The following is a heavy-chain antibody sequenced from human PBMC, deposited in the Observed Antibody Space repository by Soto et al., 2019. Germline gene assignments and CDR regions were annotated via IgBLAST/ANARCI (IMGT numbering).Heavy chain of an antibody. CDR3: ARCEYTYSRFDH. CDR1: GFTFSDYA. CDR2: ISSSGGNT. D-gene: IGHD5-18*01. V-gene: IGHV3-23*01. J-gene: IGHJ4*01. Sequence: EVQLLESGGGLVQPGGSLRLSCAASGFTFSDYAMSWVRQAPGKGLEWVASISSSGGNTYYADSVKGRFTISRDNSKNTLYQQLKSVRAADTDVYYSARCEYTYSRFDHWGQGTLVTVSS.